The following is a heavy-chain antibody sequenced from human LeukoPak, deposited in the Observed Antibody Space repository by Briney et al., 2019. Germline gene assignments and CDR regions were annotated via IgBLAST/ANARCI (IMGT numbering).Heavy chain of an antibody. D-gene: IGHD6-19*01. J-gene: IGHJ4*02. Sequence: GGSLRLSCAASGFTFSSYSMNWVRQAPGKGLEWVSIISGGGDRAYYADSVKGLFTISRDNSKNTLYLQMSSLRADDTAIYYCAKGGWAGRSIDSWGQGTLVTVSS. CDR3: AKGGWAGRSIDS. CDR2: ISGGGDRA. CDR1: GFTFSSYS. V-gene: IGHV3-23*01.